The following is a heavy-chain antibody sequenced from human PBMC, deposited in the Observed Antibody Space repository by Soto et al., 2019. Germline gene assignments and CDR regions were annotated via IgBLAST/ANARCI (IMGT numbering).Heavy chain of an antibody. V-gene: IGHV3-48*03. CDR1: GFTFSDAE. CDR3: VRLAYLVVRHRIA. J-gene: IGHJ5*02. D-gene: IGHD2-15*01. CDR2: INFDGSNI. Sequence: EVHLVESGGGLVQAGGSLRLSCAASGFTFSDAEMNWVRQTPGRGLEWISYINFDGSNIQYADSVRGRFTISRDNAENTLYLQMNGLRVEDTAVYYCVRLAYLVVRHRIAWGQGTLVTASS.